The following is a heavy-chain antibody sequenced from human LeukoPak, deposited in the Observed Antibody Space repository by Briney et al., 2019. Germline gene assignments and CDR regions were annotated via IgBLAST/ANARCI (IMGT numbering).Heavy chain of an antibody. CDR3: ARVIRGSGWDDRLYYFDY. Sequence: SETLSLTCTVSGGSISSRSYYWGWIRQPPGKGLEWIGNIYYSGSTYYNPSLKSRVTISVDTSKNQFSLKLSSVTAADTAVYYCARVIRGSGWDDRLYYFDYWGQGTLVTVSS. CDR2: IYYSGST. V-gene: IGHV4-39*07. CDR1: GGSISSRSYY. J-gene: IGHJ4*02. D-gene: IGHD6-19*01.